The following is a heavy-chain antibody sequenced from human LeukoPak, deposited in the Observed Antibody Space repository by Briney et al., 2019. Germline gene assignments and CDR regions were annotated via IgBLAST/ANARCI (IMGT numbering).Heavy chain of an antibody. D-gene: IGHD3-9*01. Sequence: ASVKVSCKASGYTFTGYYMHWVRQATGQGLEWMRWMNPNSGNTGYAQKFQGRVTMTRNTSISTAYMELSSLRSEDTAVYYCARGEDDIDPWGQGTLVTVSS. CDR2: MNPNSGNT. CDR3: ARGEDDIDP. J-gene: IGHJ5*02. CDR1: GYTFTGYY. V-gene: IGHV1-8*02.